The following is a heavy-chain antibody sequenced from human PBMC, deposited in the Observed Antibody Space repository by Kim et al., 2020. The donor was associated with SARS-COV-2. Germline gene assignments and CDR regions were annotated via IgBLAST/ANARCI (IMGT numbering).Heavy chain of an antibody. Sequence: GGSLRLSCEASGFSFTTYAFHWVRQAPGKGLEWVAAMSSDGATTYYTDSVKGRFNISRDNSRNTVLLQMSSLRPDDTALYYCARGAFYYYHYMDVWGLGT. CDR1: GFSFTTYA. CDR2: MSSDGATT. J-gene: IGHJ6*03. V-gene: IGHV3-30*14. CDR3: ARGAFYYYHYMDV.